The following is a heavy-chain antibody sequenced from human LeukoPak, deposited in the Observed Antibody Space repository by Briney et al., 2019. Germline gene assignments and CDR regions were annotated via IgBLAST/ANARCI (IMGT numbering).Heavy chain of an antibody. CDR1: GGSISNYY. V-gene: IGHV4-59*01. CDR2: IYYSGSP. J-gene: IGHJ4*02. Sequence: SETLSLTCTVSGGSISNYYWGWIRQPPGKGLEWIGYIYYSGSPNYNPSLRSRVTMSVDTSKNQFSLKMSSVTAADTAVYYCASGTRGSGTYAFNYWGQGTLVTVSS. D-gene: IGHD3-10*01. CDR3: ASGTRGSGTYAFNY.